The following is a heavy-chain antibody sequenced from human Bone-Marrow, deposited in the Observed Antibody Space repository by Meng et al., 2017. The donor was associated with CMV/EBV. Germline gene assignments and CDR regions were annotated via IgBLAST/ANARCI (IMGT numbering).Heavy chain of an antibody. CDR3: ARSRGGQLAPFDN. Sequence: SETLSLTCSVSGGSVSSGTYYWSWTRRPPGKGLEWIGYISYTGSTKYNPSLLSRVTISADTSKSLFSLTLDSVTAADTALYYCARSRGGQLAPFDNWGLGILVTVSS. V-gene: IGHV4-61*03. CDR1: GGSVSSGTYY. J-gene: IGHJ4*02. CDR2: ISYTGST. D-gene: IGHD6-13*01.